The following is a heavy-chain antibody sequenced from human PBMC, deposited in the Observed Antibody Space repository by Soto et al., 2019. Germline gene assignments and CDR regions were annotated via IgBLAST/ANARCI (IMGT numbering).Heavy chain of an antibody. Sequence: GGSLRLSCAASGFTFSSYWMSWVRQAPGKGLEWVANIKQDGSEKYYVDSVKGRFTISRDNAKNSLYLQMNSLRAEDTAMYYCAREVWDGSSSWYEYYYYGMDVWGQGTTVTVSS. D-gene: IGHD6-13*01. CDR1: GFTFSSYW. CDR3: AREVWDGSSSWYEYYYYGMDV. CDR2: IKQDGSEK. V-gene: IGHV3-7*03. J-gene: IGHJ6*02.